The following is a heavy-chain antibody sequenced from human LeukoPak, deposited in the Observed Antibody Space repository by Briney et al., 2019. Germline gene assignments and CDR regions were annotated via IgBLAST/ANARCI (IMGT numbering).Heavy chain of an antibody. CDR1: GFTFSRSW. CDR2: IKEDGSRK. V-gene: IGHV3-7*03. CDR3: ARDAGWLQHDY. Sequence: GGSLRLSCAASGFTFSRSWMSWVRQAPGKGLEWVANIKEDGSRKNYVDSVKGRFTISRDNAMSSLYLQMNSLRAEDAAVYYCARDAGWLQHDYWGQGTLVTVSS. D-gene: IGHD5-24*01. J-gene: IGHJ4*02.